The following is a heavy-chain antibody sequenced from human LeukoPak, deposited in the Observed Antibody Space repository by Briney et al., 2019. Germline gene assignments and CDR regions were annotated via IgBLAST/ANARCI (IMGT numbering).Heavy chain of an antibody. CDR2: IYTSGST. Sequence: SETLSLTCTVSGGSISSYYWSWIRQPAGKGLEWIGRIYTSGSTNYNPSLKSRVTMSVDTSKNQFSLKLSSVTAADTAVYYCARLTYCSSTSCTYYFDYWGQGTLVTVSS. J-gene: IGHJ4*02. V-gene: IGHV4-4*07. CDR1: GGSISSYY. CDR3: ARLTYCSSTSCTYYFDY. D-gene: IGHD2-2*01.